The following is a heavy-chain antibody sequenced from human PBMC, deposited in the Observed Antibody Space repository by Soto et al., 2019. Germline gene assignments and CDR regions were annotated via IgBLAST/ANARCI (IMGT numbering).Heavy chain of an antibody. Sequence: SETLSLTCTVSGGSISGGGHYWGWIRQPPGKGLEWIGFMYYTGDTYYNSSLKSRLSISVDTSMNQFSLELTSVTAADTAVYYCASSDPYYFFDYWGLGTLVTVSS. V-gene: IGHV4-31*03. D-gene: IGHD2-21*01. CDR2: MYYTGDT. J-gene: IGHJ4*02. CDR1: GGSISGGGHY. CDR3: ASSDPYYFFDY.